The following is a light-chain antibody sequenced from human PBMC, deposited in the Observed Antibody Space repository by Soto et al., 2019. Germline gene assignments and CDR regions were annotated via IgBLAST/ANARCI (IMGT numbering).Light chain of an antibody. V-gene: IGKV1-39*01. J-gene: IGKJ2*01. CDR3: QQSYRSPYT. Sequence: DFQRTECPSSLSATVGDRVTITCRASQSISSYLNWYQQKPGKAPKFLIYVASTLQSGVPSRFSGSGSGTDFTLTITSLQPEDFATYYCQQSYRSPYTFGQGTKLEIK. CDR1: QSISSY. CDR2: VAS.